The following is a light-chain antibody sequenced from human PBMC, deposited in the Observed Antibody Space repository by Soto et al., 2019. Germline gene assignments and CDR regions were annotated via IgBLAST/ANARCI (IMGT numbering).Light chain of an antibody. J-gene: IGKJ4*01. Sequence: KVMTQSPATLSVSPGERATLSCRASQTINNNVAWYQLKDGQVPRLVIYGASTRATDIPARFSGSGSGTDFTLAISCLQPEDVAAYYCQEYNCAPLSFGGGTKVDIK. V-gene: IGKV3-15*01. CDR2: GAS. CDR3: QEYNCAPLS. CDR1: QTINNN.